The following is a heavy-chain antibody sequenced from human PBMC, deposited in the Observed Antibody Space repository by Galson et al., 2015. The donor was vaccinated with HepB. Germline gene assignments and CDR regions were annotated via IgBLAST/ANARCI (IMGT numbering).Heavy chain of an antibody. J-gene: IGHJ6*02. CDR1: GFTFSSYA. D-gene: IGHD3-10*01. Sequence: SLRLSCAASGFTFSSYAMHWVRQAPGKGLEWVAVISYDGSNKYYADSVKGRFTISRGNSKNTLYLQMNSLRAEDTAVFYCARPRYGSGSYYYYGLDVWGQGTTVTVSS. V-gene: IGHV3-30*04. CDR2: ISYDGSNK. CDR3: ARPRYGSGSYYYYGLDV.